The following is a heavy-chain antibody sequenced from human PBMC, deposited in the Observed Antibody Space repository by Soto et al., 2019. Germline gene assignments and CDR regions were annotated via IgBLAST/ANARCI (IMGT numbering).Heavy chain of an antibody. Sequence: GGSLRLSCTASGFTFGDYAMSWFRQAPGKGLEWVGFIRSKAYGGTTEYAASVKGRFTISRDDSKSIAYLQMNSLKTEDTAVYYCTRVIVSSSSPRYFDYWGQGTLVTVSS. J-gene: IGHJ4*02. V-gene: IGHV3-49*03. CDR2: IRSKAYGGTT. CDR3: TRVIVSSSSPRYFDY. CDR1: GFTFGDYA. D-gene: IGHD6-6*01.